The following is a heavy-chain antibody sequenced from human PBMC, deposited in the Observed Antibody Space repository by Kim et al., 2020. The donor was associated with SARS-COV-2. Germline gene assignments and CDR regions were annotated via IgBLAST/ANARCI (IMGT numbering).Heavy chain of an antibody. Sequence: SETLSLTCTVSGGSISSSGYYWGWIRQPPGKGLEWIGSVYYTGATYYNPSLKSRVTISVDTSNNQFSLKLSSVTAADTAVYYCARHLRGTSIRFFGLSQFDYWGQGTLVTVSS. V-gene: IGHV4-39*01. CDR1: GGSISSSGYY. CDR2: VYYTGAT. CDR3: ARHLRGTSIRFFGLSQFDY. D-gene: IGHD3-3*01. J-gene: IGHJ4*02.